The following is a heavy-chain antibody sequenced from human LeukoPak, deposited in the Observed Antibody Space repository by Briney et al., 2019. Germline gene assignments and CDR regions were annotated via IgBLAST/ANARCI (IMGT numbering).Heavy chain of an antibody. J-gene: IGHJ3*02. Sequence: ASVKVSCKSSGYTLSVVPIHWVRQAPGKGLECMGGYEPEDGETFYTQEFQGRVTMTEDISTDTAYMELSSLRSDDTAMYYCATRTVPTAIHSAFDIWGQGTMVTVSS. CDR3: ATRTVPTAIHSAFDI. V-gene: IGHV1-24*01. CDR1: GYTLSVVP. D-gene: IGHD2-2*02. CDR2: YEPEDGET.